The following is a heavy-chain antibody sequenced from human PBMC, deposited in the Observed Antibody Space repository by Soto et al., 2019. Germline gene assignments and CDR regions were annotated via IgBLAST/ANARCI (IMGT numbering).Heavy chain of an antibody. J-gene: IGHJ6*02. CDR3: ATADYDFWSGYLPAV. CDR2: ISAYNGNT. Sequence: ASVKVSCKASGYTFTSYGISWVRQAPGQGLEWMGWISAYNGNTNYAQKLQGRVTMTTDTSTSTAYMELGSLRSDDTAVYYCATADYDFWSGYLPAVWGQGTTVTVSS. D-gene: IGHD3-3*01. CDR1: GYTFTSYG. V-gene: IGHV1-18*01.